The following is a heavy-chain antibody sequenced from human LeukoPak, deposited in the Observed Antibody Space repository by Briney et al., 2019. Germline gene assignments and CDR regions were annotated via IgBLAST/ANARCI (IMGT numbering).Heavy chain of an antibody. D-gene: IGHD4-11*01. Sequence: SETLSLTCTVSGGSISSYYWSWIRQPPGKGLEWIGYIYYSWSTNYNPSLKSRVTISVDTSKNQFSLKLSSVTAADTAVYYCARHQSDYGNYYYYYYYYMDVWGKGTTVTVSS. V-gene: IGHV4-59*08. J-gene: IGHJ6*03. CDR1: GGSISSYY. CDR3: ARHQSDYGNYYYYYYYYMDV. CDR2: IYYSWST.